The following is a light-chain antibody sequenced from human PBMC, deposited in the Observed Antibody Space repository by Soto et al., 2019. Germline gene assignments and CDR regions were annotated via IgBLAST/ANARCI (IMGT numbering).Light chain of an antibody. CDR1: SSDVGGYNY. Sequence: QSALTQPASVSGSPGQSITLSCTGTSSDVGGYNYVSWYHQHPGKAPKLMIYDVSNRPSGVSNRFSGSKSGNTASLTISGLQAEDEADYYCSSYTSSSTLVFGGGTKVTVL. CDR3: SSYTSSSTLV. V-gene: IGLV2-14*01. CDR2: DVS. J-gene: IGLJ2*01.